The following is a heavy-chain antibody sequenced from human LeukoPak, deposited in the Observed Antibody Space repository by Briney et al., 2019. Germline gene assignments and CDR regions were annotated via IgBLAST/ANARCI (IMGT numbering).Heavy chain of an antibody. CDR2: INSDGSST. Sequence: GGSLRLSCAASGFTFSSYWMHWVRQAPGKELVWVSRINSDGSSTIYADSVKGRFTISRDNAKNTLYLQMSSLRAEDTAVYYCARVAIPYYYDSSGIGSLAFDIWGQGTMVTVSS. CDR1: GFTFSSYW. J-gene: IGHJ3*02. CDR3: ARVAIPYYYDSSGIGSLAFDI. V-gene: IGHV3-74*01. D-gene: IGHD3-22*01.